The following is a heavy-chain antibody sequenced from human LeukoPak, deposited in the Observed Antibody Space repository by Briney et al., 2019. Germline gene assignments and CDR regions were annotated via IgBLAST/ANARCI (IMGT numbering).Heavy chain of an antibody. V-gene: IGHV3-7*01. D-gene: IGHD6-13*01. CDR3: AREMYSSSWYALYYYCGMDV. J-gene: IGHJ6*02. CDR1: GFTFSSYW. Sequence: GGSLRLSCAASGFTFSSYWMSWVRQAPGKGLEWVANMKQDGSEKYYVDSVKGRFTISRDNAKNSLYLQMNSLRAEDTAVYYCAREMYSSSWYALYYYCGMDVWGQGTTVTVSS. CDR2: MKQDGSEK.